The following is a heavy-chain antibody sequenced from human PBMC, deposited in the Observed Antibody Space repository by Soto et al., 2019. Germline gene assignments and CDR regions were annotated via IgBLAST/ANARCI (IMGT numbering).Heavy chain of an antibody. CDR2: TYYRSKWYN. J-gene: IGHJ6*02. CDR3: AREGYDGGYDYYYYYCMDV. Sequence: SQTLSLTCAISGDSVSSNSAAWNWIRQSPSRGLEWLGRTYYRSKWYNDYAVSVKSRITINPDTSKNQFSLQLNSVTPEDTAVYYCAREGYDGGYDYYYYYCMDVWGQGTTVTVSS. CDR1: GDSVSSNSAA. D-gene: IGHD1-26*01. V-gene: IGHV6-1*01.